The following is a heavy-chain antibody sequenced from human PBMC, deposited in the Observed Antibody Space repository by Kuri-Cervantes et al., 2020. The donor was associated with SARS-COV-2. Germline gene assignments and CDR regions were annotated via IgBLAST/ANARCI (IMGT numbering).Heavy chain of an antibody. V-gene: IGHV3-21*01. Sequence: GESRKSSCAASGFTFSSYSMNWVRQAPGKGLEWVSSTSSSSSYIYYADSVKGRFTISRDNAKNSLYLQMNSLRAEDTAVYYCARGWDHYYYYYMDVWGKGTTVTVSS. D-gene: IGHD1-26*01. CDR3: ARGWDHYYYYYMDV. J-gene: IGHJ6*03. CDR2: TSSSSSYI. CDR1: GFTFSSYS.